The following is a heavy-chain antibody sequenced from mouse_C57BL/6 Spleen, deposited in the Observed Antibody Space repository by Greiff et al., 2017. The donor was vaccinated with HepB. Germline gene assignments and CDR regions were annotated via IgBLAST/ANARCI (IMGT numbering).Heavy chain of an antibody. Sequence: VKLQESGAELARPGASVKLSCKASGYTFTSYGISWVKQRTGQGLEWIGEIYPRSGNTYYNEKFKGKATLTADKSSSTAYMELRSLTSEDSAVYFCARGDDYYAMDYWGQGTSVTVSS. CDR3: ARGDDYYAMDY. V-gene: IGHV1-81*01. CDR1: GYTFTSYG. J-gene: IGHJ4*01. CDR2: IYPRSGNT.